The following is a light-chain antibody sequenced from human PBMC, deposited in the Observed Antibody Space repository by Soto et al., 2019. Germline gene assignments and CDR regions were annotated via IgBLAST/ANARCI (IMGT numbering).Light chain of an antibody. CDR1: RSNIGAGYD. J-gene: IGLJ2*01. CDR2: DNS. Sequence: QSVLTQPPSLSGAPGQRVTISCTGSRSNIGAGYDVHWYQHLPGTAPKVLIFDNSNRPSGVPDRFSGSKSGTSASLAITGLRAGVGAVYSSHPYDVGLGGPALGGGTNLPVL. V-gene: IGLV1-40*01. CDR3: HPYDVGLGGPA.